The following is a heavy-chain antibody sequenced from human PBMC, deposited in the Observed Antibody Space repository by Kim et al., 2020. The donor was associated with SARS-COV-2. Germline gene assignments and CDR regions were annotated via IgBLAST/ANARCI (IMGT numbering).Heavy chain of an antibody. Sequence: SETLSLTCTVSGGSISSSSYYWGWIRQPPGKGLEWIGSIYYSGSTYYNPSLKSRVTISVDTSKNQFSLKLSSVTAADTAVYYCARGVVVAPFRSLSVRYYYGMDVWGQGTTVTVSS. D-gene: IGHD2-15*01. CDR2: IYYSGST. J-gene: IGHJ6*02. CDR1: GGSISSSSYY. CDR3: ARGVVVAPFRSLSVRYYYGMDV. V-gene: IGHV4-39*01.